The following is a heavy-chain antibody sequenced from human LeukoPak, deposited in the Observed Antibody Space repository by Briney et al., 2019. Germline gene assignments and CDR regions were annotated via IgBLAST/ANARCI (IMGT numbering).Heavy chain of an antibody. CDR3: ARANRGYYDSSGYSPWFDP. J-gene: IGHJ5*02. CDR2: IYYSGST. D-gene: IGHD3-22*01. Sequence: SETLSLTCTVSGGSISSHYWSWIRQPPGKGLEWIGYIYYSGSTNYNPSLKSRVTISVDTSKNQFSLKLSSVTAADTAVYYCARANRGYYDSSGYSPWFDPWGQGTLVTVSS. CDR1: GGSISSHY. V-gene: IGHV4-59*11.